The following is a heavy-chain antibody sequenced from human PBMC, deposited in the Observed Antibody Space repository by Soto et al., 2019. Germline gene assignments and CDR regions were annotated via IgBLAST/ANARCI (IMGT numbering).Heavy chain of an antibody. CDR3: AREFGPSLVAATSWFDP. Sequence: QVQLVESGGGVVQPGRSLRLSCAASGFTFSSYGMHWVRQAPGKGLEWVAVIWYDGSNKYYADSVKGRFTISRDNSKNTLYLQMNGLRAEDTAVYYCAREFGPSLVAATSWFDPWGQGTLVTVSS. CDR2: IWYDGSNK. J-gene: IGHJ5*02. CDR1: GFTFSSYG. V-gene: IGHV3-33*01. D-gene: IGHD2-15*01.